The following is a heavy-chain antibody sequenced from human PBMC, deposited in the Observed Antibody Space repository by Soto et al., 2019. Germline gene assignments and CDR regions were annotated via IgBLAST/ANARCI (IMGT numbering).Heavy chain of an antibody. V-gene: IGHV5-51*01. CDR2: IYPGDSDT. J-gene: IGHJ3*01. D-gene: IGHD2-2*01. CDR3: ARRDVVVPAHMTAFDF. CDR1: GYSFTSYW. Sequence: PGESLKISCKGSGYSFTSYWIGWVRQMPGKGLEWMGIIYPGDSDTRYSPSFQGQVTISADKSISTAYLQWSSLKASDTAMYYCARRDVVVPAHMTAFDFWGPGTMVNLSS.